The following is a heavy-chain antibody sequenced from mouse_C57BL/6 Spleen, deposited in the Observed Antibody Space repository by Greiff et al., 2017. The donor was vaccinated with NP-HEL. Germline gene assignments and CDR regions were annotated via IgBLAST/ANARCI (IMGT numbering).Heavy chain of an antibody. CDR2: INPNNGGT. CDR3: ARLGYGSSYDY. J-gene: IGHJ2*01. CDR1: GYTFTDYN. D-gene: IGHD1-1*01. Sequence: DVQLQESGPELVKPGASVKMSCKASGYTFTDYNMHWVKQSHGKSLEWIGYINPNNGGTSYNQKIKGKATLTVNKSSSTAYMELRSLTSEDSAVYYCARLGYGSSYDYWGQGTTLTVSS. V-gene: IGHV1-22*01.